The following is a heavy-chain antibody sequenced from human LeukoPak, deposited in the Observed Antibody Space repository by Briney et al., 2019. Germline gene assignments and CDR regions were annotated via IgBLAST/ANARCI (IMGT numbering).Heavy chain of an antibody. CDR1: GFTFSSYG. Sequence: GGSLRLSCAASGFTFSSYGMHWVRQAPGKGLEWVAFIRYDGSNKYYADSVKGRFTISRDNSKNTPYLQMNSLRAEDTAVYYCAKGPGRGYSGYAPGYWGQGTLVTVSS. CDR3: AKGPGRGYSGYAPGY. V-gene: IGHV3-30*02. D-gene: IGHD5-12*01. J-gene: IGHJ4*02. CDR2: IRYDGSNK.